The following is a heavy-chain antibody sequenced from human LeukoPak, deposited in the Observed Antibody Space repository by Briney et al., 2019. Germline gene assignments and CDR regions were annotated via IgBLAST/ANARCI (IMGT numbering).Heavy chain of an antibody. CDR2: ISSSSSYI. Sequence: TGGSLRLSCAASGFTFSSYSMNWVRQAPGKGLEWVSSISSSSSYIYYADSVKGRFTISRDNSKNTLYLQMNSLRAEDTAVYYCAKPYSSGWYGLYFDYWGQGTLVTVSS. CDR3: AKPYSSGWYGLYFDY. J-gene: IGHJ4*02. CDR1: GFTFSSYS. V-gene: IGHV3-21*04. D-gene: IGHD6-19*01.